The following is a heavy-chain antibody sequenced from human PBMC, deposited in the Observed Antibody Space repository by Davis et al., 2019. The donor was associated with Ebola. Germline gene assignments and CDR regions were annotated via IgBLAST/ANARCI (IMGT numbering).Heavy chain of an antibody. V-gene: IGHV4-34*01. J-gene: IGHJ4*02. CDR2: INHSGST. Sequence: PSETLSLTCAVYGGSFSGYYWSWIRQPPGKGLEWIGEINHSGSTNYNPSLKSRVTISVDTSKNQFSLKLSSVTAADTAVYYCARRGTARDILFDYWGQGTLGTVSS. D-gene: IGHD5-18*01. CDR1: GGSFSGYY. CDR3: ARRGTARDILFDY.